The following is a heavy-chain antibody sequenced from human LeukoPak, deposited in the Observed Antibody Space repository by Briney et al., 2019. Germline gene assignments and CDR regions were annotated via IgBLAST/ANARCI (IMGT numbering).Heavy chain of an antibody. D-gene: IGHD6-19*01. Sequence: ASVKVSCKASGYTFTDYYVHWVRQAPGQGLEWMGWINPNSGATHYPQKFQGRVTMTRDTSIRTAYMEVSSLRSDDTAVYYCARGQQWLEAFDYWGLGTLVTVSS. CDR1: GYTFTDYY. J-gene: IGHJ4*02. CDR2: INPNSGAT. V-gene: IGHV1-2*02. CDR3: ARGQQWLEAFDY.